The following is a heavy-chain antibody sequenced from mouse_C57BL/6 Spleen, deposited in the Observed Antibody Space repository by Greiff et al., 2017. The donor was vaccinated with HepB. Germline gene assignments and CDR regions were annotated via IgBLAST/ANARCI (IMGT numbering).Heavy chain of an antibody. CDR2: ISSGSSTI. V-gene: IGHV5-17*01. J-gene: IGHJ3*01. CDR1: GFIFSDYG. Sequence: EVKVVESGGGLVKPGGSLKLSCAASGFIFSDYGMHWVRQAPEKGLEWVAYISSGSSTIYYADTVKGRFTISRDNAKNTLFLQMTSLRSEDTAMYYCARKEGSTWFAYWGQGTLVTVSA. CDR3: ARKEGSTWFAY.